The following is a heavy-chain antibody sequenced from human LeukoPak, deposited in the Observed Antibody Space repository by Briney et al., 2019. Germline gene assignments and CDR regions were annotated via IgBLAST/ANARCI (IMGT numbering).Heavy chain of an antibody. D-gene: IGHD3-9*01. CDR3: ARDDFECWVHYGMDV. V-gene: IGHV4-4*07. CDR1: GGSLSTYY. J-gene: IGHJ6*02. CDR2: VYRRGNT. Sequence: SETLSHTCSVSGGSLSTYYWSWIRQPAGRGREWIGRVYRRGNTNYNPPLQSEFTMSVDTSKNQKSLRLRYVTAAGTGVYYCARDDFECWVHYGMDVWGQGTAVTVSS.